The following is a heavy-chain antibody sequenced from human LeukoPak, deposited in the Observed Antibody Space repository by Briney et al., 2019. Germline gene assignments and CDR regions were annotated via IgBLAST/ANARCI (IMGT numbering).Heavy chain of an antibody. CDR1: GYTFTSYA. CDR3: ARVPIAVAGPAQKRDLKMGTYFDY. J-gene: IGHJ4*02. V-gene: IGHV1-3*01. CDR2: INAGNGNT. Sequence: GASVKVSCKASGYTFTSYAMHWVRQAPGQRLEWMGWINAGNGNTKYSQKLQGRVTITRDTSASTAYMELSSLRSEDTAVYYCARVPIAVAGPAQKRDLKMGTYFDYWGQGTLVTVSS. D-gene: IGHD6-19*01.